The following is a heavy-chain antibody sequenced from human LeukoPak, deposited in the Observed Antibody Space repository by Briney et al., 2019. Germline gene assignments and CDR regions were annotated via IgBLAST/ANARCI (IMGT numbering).Heavy chain of an antibody. D-gene: IGHD5-18*01. Sequence: PGGSLRLSCSASGFPFSSYAMHWVRQAPGKGLEYVSAISDSGGSTYYADSVKGRFTISRDNSKNTLYLQMSSLRADDTAVYYCARGSAFVTTYRGGNWFDPWGQGTLVTISS. CDR3: ARGSAFVTTYRGGNWFDP. V-gene: IGHV3-64D*09. CDR2: ISDSGGST. CDR1: GFPFSSYA. J-gene: IGHJ5*02.